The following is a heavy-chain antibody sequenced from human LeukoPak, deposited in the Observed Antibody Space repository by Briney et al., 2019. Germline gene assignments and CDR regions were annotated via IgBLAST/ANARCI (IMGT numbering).Heavy chain of an antibody. CDR1: GGTFSSYA. Sequence: GAPVKVSCKASGGTFSSYAISWVRQAPGQGLEWMGGIIPIFGTANYAQKFQGRVTITADKSTSTAYMELSSLRSEDTAVYYCATYSSSWYGSKYFQHWGQGTLVTVSS. CDR3: ATYSSSWYGSKYFQH. D-gene: IGHD6-13*01. J-gene: IGHJ1*01. CDR2: IIPIFGTA. V-gene: IGHV1-69*06.